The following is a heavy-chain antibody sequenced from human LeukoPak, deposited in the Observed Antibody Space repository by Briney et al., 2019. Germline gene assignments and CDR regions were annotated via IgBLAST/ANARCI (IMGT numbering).Heavy chain of an antibody. D-gene: IGHD6-13*01. CDR1: GYTFTGYY. CDR2: INPNSGGT. CDR3: ARDDGKAAAGICI. J-gene: IGHJ3*02. V-gene: IGHV1-2*02. Sequence: ASVKVPCKASGYTFTGYYIHWVRQAPGQGLEWMGWINPNSGGTNYAQKFQGRVTMTRDTSISTAYMELSRLRSEDTAVYYCARDDGKAAAGICIWGQGTMVTVSS.